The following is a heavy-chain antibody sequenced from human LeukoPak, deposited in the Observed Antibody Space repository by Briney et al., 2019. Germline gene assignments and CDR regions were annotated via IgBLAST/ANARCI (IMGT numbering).Heavy chain of an antibody. V-gene: IGHV3-33*01. CDR2: IWYDGSNK. CDR1: GFTFSSYG. D-gene: IGHD2-15*01. J-gene: IGHJ4*02. CDR3: ARDAGGSCYGVNFDY. Sequence: PGGSLRLSCAASGFTFSSYGMHWVRQAPGKGLEWVAVIWYDGSNKYYADSVKGRFTISRDNSKNTLYLQMNSLRAEDTAVYYCARDAGGSCYGVNFDYWGQGTLVTVSS.